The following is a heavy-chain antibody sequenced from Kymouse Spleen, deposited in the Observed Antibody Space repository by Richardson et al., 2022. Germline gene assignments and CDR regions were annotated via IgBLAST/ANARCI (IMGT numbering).Heavy chain of an antibody. D-gene: IGHD6-6*01. V-gene: IGHV4-39*01. Sequence: QLQLQESGPGLVKPSETLSLTCTVSGGSISSSSYYWGWIRQPPGKGLEWIGSIYYSGSTYYNPSLKSRVTISVDTSKNQFSLKLSSVTAADTAVYYCAREEGIAARRGWFDPWGQGTLVTVSS. J-gene: IGHJ5*02. CDR2: IYYSGST. CDR1: GGSISSSSYY. CDR3: AREEGIAARRGWFDP.